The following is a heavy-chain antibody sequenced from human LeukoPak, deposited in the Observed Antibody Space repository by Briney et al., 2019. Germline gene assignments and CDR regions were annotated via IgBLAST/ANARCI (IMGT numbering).Heavy chain of an antibody. J-gene: IGHJ4*02. CDR1: GGSISSYY. CDR3: ASVNYSNYAFDY. D-gene: IGHD4-11*01. V-gene: IGHV4-59*01. CDR2: IYYSGST. Sequence: PSETLSLTCTVSGGSISSYYWSWIRQPPGKGLEWIGYIYYSGSTNYNPSLKSRVTISVDTSKNQFSLKLSSMTAADTAVYYCASVNYSNYAFDYWGQGTLVTVSS.